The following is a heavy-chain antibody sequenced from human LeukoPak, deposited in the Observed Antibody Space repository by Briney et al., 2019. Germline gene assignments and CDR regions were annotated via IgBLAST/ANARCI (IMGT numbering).Heavy chain of an antibody. CDR1: GFTFSDYY. CDR2: ISSSGSTI. V-gene: IGHV3-11*01. D-gene: IGHD2-2*01. J-gene: IGHJ6*02. Sequence: GGSLRLSCAASGFTFSDYYMSWIRQAPGKGLEWVSYISSSGSTIYYADSVEGRFTISRDNAKNSLYLQMNSLRAEDTAVYYCARTKVNCSSTSCAQRNYYYGMDVWGQGTTVTVSS. CDR3: ARTKVNCSSTSCAQRNYYYGMDV.